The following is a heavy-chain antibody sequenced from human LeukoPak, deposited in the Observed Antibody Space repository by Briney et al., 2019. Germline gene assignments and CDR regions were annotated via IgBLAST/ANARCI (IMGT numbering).Heavy chain of an antibody. Sequence: PSETLSLTCTVSGGSISSSSYYWGWIRPPPGKGLEWIGSIYYSGSTYYNPSLKSRVTISVDTSKNQFSLKLSSVTAADTAVYYWAVIRNYYYYCCMDVGGQGPTVTVSS. D-gene: IGHD2-21*01. CDR2: IYYSGST. CDR1: GGSISSSSYY. V-gene: IGHV4-39*01. J-gene: IGHJ6*02. CDR3: AVIRNYYYYCCMDV.